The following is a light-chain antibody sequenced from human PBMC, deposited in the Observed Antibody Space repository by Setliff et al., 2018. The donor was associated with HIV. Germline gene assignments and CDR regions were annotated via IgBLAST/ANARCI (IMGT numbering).Light chain of an antibody. J-gene: IGLJ1*01. Sequence: ALTQPASVSGSPGQSITISCTGTSNDIASSDYVSWYQQHLGKAPKLIIYHVSHRPSGVSHRFSAFKSGHTASLTISGLQADDEADYYCSSSTTDTSDVFGTGTKVTV. CDR2: HVS. V-gene: IGLV2-14*03. CDR3: SSSTTDTSDV. CDR1: SNDIASSDY.